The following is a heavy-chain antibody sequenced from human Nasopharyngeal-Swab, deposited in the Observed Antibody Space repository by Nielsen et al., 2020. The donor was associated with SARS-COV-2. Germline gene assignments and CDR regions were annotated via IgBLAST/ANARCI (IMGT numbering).Heavy chain of an antibody. D-gene: IGHD3-16*01. Sequence: GGSLRLSCAAAGFTFSSYGTHWVRQAPGKGLEWVAVIWYDGSNKYYADSVKGRFTISRDNSKNTLYLQMNSLRAEDTAVYYCARDLAVGDDSYGYWGQGTLVTVSS. CDR2: IWYDGSNK. CDR3: ARDLAVGDDSYGY. V-gene: IGHV3-33*01. CDR1: GFTFSSYG. J-gene: IGHJ4*02.